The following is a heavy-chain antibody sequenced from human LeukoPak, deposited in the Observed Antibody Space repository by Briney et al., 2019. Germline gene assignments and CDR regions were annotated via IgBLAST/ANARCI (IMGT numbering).Heavy chain of an antibody. V-gene: IGHV1-69*13. CDR2: IIPIFGTA. CDR1: GGTFSSYA. Sequence: AASVKVSCKASGGTFSSYAISWVRQAPGQGLEWMGGIIPIFGTANYAQKFQGRVTITADESTSTAYMELSSLRSEDTAVYYCARVSGRYYYDRSYFDYWGQGTLVTVSS. CDR3: ARVSGRYYYDRSYFDY. J-gene: IGHJ4*02. D-gene: IGHD3-22*01.